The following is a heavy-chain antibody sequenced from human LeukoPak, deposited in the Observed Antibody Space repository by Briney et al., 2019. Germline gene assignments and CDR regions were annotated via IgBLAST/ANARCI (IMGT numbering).Heavy chain of an antibody. J-gene: IGHJ4*02. CDR3: AREYCSSTSCYFDY. D-gene: IGHD2-2*01. CDR1: GYTFTGYY. Sequence: ASVKVSCKASGYTFTGYYMHWVRQAPGQGPEWMGWINPNSGGTNYAQKFQGWVTMTRDTSISTAYMELSRLRSDDTAVYYCAREYCSSTSCYFDYWGQGTLVTVSS. CDR2: INPNSGGT. V-gene: IGHV1-2*04.